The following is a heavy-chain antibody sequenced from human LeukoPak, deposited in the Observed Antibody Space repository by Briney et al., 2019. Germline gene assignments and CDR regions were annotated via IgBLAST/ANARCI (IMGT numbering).Heavy chain of an antibody. CDR3: ARNSDCSGGSCYFPYFDY. J-gene: IGHJ4*02. V-gene: IGHV4-4*07. CDR1: GGSISSYY. D-gene: IGHD2-15*01. Sequence: SETLSLTCTVSGGSISSYYWSWIRQPAGKGLEWIGRVYTSGSTNYNPSLKSRVTMSVDTSKNQFSLKLSSVTAADTAVYYCARNSDCSGGSCYFPYFDYWGQGTLVTVSS. CDR2: VYTSGST.